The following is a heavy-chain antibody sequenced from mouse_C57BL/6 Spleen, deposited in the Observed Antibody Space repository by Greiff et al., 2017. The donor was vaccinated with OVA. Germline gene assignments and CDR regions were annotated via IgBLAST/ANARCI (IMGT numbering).Heavy chain of an antibody. CDR1: GFTFSSYA. V-gene: IGHV5-4*01. Sequence: EVHLVESGGGLVKPGGSLKLSCAASGFTFSSYAMSWVRQTPEKRLEWVATISDGGSYTYYPDNVKGRFTISRDNAKNNLYLQMSHLKSEDTAMYYCARDYYGSNPFDVWGTGTTVTVSS. D-gene: IGHD1-1*01. J-gene: IGHJ1*03. CDR2: ISDGGSYT. CDR3: ARDYYGSNPFDV.